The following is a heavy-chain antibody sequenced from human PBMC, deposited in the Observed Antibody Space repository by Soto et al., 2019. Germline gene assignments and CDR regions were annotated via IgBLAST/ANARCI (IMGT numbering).Heavy chain of an antibody. J-gene: IGHJ6*03. Sequence: SETLSLTFTVYGRTFSDYYWSWIRQPPGKGLEWIGEINHSGSTNYNPSLKSRVTISVDTSKNQFSLKLSSVTAADTAVYYCARGSGHYYYYYMDVWGKGTTVT. CDR2: INHSGST. CDR1: GRTFSDYY. D-gene: IGHD6-25*01. CDR3: ARGSGHYYYYYMDV. V-gene: IGHV4-34*01.